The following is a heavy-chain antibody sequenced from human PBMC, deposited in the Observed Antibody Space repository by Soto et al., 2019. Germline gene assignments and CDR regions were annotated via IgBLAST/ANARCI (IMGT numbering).Heavy chain of an antibody. CDR3: ARGRLATVTTPLDY. CDR1: GFTFSSYG. V-gene: IGHV3-30*02. CDR2: IGCNRSNK. Sequence: GGSLRLSCAASGFTFSSYGMHWIRQAPGKGLEWVAGIGCNRSNKYYADSVKGRFTISRDNAKHTLYLQMNSLRAEDTAFYYCARGRLATVTTPLDYWGQGTLVTVSS. J-gene: IGHJ4*02. D-gene: IGHD4-4*01.